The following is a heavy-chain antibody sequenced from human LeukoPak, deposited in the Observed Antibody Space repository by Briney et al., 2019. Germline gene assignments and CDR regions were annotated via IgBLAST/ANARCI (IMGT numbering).Heavy chain of an antibody. V-gene: IGHV3-33*06. CDR2: IWYDGSNK. Sequence: PGRSLRLSCAASGFTFSSYGMRWVRQAPGKGLEWVAVIWYDGSNKYYADSVKGRFTISRDNSKNTLYMQMNSLRAEGTAVYYCAKEVWSGTSYYYMDVWGKGTTVTVSS. J-gene: IGHJ6*03. CDR3: AKEVWSGTSYYYMDV. CDR1: GFTFSSYG. D-gene: IGHD1-1*01.